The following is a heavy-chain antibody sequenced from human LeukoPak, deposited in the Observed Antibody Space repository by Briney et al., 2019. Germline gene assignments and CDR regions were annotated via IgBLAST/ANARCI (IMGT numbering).Heavy chain of an antibody. CDR2: INPNSGGT. J-gene: IGHJ6*02. Sequence: ASVKVSCKASGYPFTAHFLNWVRQAPGQGLEWMGRINPNSGGTNYAQKFQGRVTMTRDTSISTAYMELSRLSSDDTAVYYCARGDAMDVWGQGTTVTVSS. V-gene: IGHV1-2*06. CDR3: ARGDAMDV. CDR1: GYPFTAHF.